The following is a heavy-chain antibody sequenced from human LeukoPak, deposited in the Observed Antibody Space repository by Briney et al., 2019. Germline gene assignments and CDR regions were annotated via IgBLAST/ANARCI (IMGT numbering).Heavy chain of an antibody. V-gene: IGHV3-23*01. D-gene: IGHD6-13*01. Sequence: GGSLRLSCAASGFTFSTYGMSWVRQAPGKGLEWVSGISGSGDNTHYADSVKGRFTISRDNAKNSLNLQMNSLRAEDTAVYYCAREAESNIWYRSYRIDYWGQGTLVTVSS. CDR2: ISGSGDNT. CDR3: AREAESNIWYRSYRIDY. J-gene: IGHJ4*02. CDR1: GFTFSTYG.